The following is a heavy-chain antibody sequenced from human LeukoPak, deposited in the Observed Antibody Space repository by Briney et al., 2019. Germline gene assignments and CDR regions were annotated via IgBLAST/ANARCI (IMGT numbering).Heavy chain of an antibody. CDR3: EFGDSSGWIT. V-gene: IGHV3-21*01. D-gene: IGHD6-19*01. CDR1: GFTFSTFS. CDR2: ISSSSSYI. J-gene: IGHJ5*02. Sequence: GGSLRLSCAASGFTFSTFSMNWVRQAPGKGLEWVSSISSSSSYIYYADSVKGRFTISRDNAKNSLYLQMNSLRAEDTAVYYCEFGDSSGWITWGQGTLVTVSS.